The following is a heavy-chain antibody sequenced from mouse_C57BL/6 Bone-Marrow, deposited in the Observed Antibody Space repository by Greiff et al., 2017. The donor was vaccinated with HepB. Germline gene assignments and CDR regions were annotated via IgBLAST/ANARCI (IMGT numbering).Heavy chain of an antibody. CDR2: IYPRSGNT. D-gene: IGHD1-1*01. CDR3: ARVSVLLRYYFDY. CDR1: GYTFTSYG. J-gene: IGHJ2*01. Sequence: VQLQQSGAELARPGASVKLSCKATGYTFTSYGISWVKQRTGQGLEWIGEIYPRSGNTYYNEKFKGKATLTADKSSSTAYMELRSLTSEDSAVYFCARVSVLLRYYFDYWGQGTTLTVSS. V-gene: IGHV1-81*01.